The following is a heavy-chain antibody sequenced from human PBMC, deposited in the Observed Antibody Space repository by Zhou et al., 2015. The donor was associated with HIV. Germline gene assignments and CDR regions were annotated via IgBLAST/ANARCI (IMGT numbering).Heavy chain of an antibody. Sequence: QVQLVQSGTEVKKPGASVKVSCKASGYTFTSYGISWVRQAPGQGLEWMGWISAYNGNTNYAQKLQGRVTMTTDTSTSTVYMELRSLRSDDTAVYYCARITLGIAVAGTVDYWGQGTLVTVSS. V-gene: IGHV1-18*01. D-gene: IGHD6-19*01. CDR2: ISAYNGNT. CDR3: ARITLGIAVAGTVDY. J-gene: IGHJ4*02. CDR1: GYTFTSYG.